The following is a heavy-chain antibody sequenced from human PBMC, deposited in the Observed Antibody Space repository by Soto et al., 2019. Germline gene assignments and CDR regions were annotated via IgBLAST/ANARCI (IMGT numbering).Heavy chain of an antibody. CDR2: INHSGST. CDR3: ARTPGDSGRRGYFEH. V-gene: IGHV4-34*01. CDR1: GGSISGYY. Sequence: PSETLSLTCAVSGGSISGYYWSWIRQPPGKGLEWIGEINHSGSTNYNPSLKSRVTISVDTSKIQFSLKLSSVTVADTAVYYCARTPGDSGRRGYFEHWGQGTLVTVSS. D-gene: IGHD6-13*01. J-gene: IGHJ1*01.